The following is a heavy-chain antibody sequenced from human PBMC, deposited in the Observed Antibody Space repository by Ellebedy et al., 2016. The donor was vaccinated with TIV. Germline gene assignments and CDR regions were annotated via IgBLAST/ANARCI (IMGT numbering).Heavy chain of an antibody. V-gene: IGHV1-18*01. CDR1: GYSFASYG. D-gene: IGHD3-10*01. CDR3: ARTWTSVRGVLDV. Sequence: ASVKVSXKASGYSFASYGINWVRQAPGQGLEWLGGHTNYAQGFQGRVRMTTDTSRSTAYMELKSLRIDHTAVYYCARTWTSVRGVLDVWGQGTTVSVSS. CDR2: HT. J-gene: IGHJ6*02.